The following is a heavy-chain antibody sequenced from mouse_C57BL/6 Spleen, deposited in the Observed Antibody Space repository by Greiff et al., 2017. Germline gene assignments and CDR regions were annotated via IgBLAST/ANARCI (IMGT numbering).Heavy chain of an antibody. Sequence: EVKVVESGGGLVQPGGSLSLSCAASGFTFTDYYMSWVRQPPGKALEWLGFIRNKANGYTTEYSASVKGRFTISRDNSQSILYLQMNALRAEDSATYYCARSTVVVPDYWGQGTSVTVSS. CDR1: GFTFTDYY. V-gene: IGHV7-3*01. D-gene: IGHD1-1*01. CDR3: ARSTVVVPDY. J-gene: IGHJ4*01. CDR2: IRNKANGYTT.